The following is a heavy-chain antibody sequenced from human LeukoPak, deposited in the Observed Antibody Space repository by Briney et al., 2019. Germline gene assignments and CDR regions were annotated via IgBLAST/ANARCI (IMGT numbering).Heavy chain of an antibody. CDR3: ARGSITIKS. V-gene: IGHV4-59*01. D-gene: IGHD3-10*01. CDR2: IYYSGST. Sequence: PSKTLSLTCTVSGGSISSYYWSWIRQPPGKGLEWIGYIYYSGSTNYNPSLKSRVTISVDTPKNQFSLKLSSVTAADTAVCYCARGSITIKSWGQGTLVTVSS. J-gene: IGHJ4*02. CDR1: GGSISSYY.